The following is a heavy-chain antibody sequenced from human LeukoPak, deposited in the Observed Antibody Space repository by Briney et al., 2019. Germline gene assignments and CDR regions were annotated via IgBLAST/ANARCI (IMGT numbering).Heavy chain of an antibody. J-gene: IGHJ3*02. V-gene: IGHV3-20*04. CDR1: GGSFTGYY. CDR2: INWNGGST. Sequence: PSEILSLTCAVYGGSFTGYYWTWIRQPPGKGLEWVSGINWNGGSTGYADSVKGRFTISRDNAKNSLYLQMNSLRAEDTALYYCARVSHTDAFDIWGQGTMVTVSS. CDR3: ARVSHTDAFDI.